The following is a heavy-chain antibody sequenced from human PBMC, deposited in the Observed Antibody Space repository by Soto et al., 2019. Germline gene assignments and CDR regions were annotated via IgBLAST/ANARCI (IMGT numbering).Heavy chain of an antibody. CDR3: ARVLRGYSGYDWGRGFDY. CDR1: GFTFSDYY. CDR2: INSGGTIL. D-gene: IGHD5-12*01. V-gene: IGHV3-11*01. J-gene: IGHJ4*02. Sequence: QVQLVESGGGLVMPGGSLRLSCAASGFTFSDYYMSWIRQAPGKGLEWVSYINSGGTILYYADSVKGRFTISRDNAKDSLFLQMNSLRAEDTAVYYCARVLRGYSGYDWGRGFDYWGQGTLVTVSS.